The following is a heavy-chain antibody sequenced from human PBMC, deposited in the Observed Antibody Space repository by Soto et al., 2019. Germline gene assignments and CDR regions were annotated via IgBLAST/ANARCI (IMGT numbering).Heavy chain of an antibody. Sequence: GGSLRLCCAASGFTYSGFWMSWVRQAPGKGREWVAHIKEDGSEKYYVDSVKGRFTISRDNAKNSLFLQMNSLRAEDTAVYFCTPHPPRRDYNKHAKNYWGYGTQVNDSS. CDR3: TPHPPRRDYNKHAKNY. CDR2: IKEDGSEK. V-gene: IGHV3-7*03. CDR1: GFTYSGFW. J-gene: IGHJ4*01. D-gene: IGHD4-4*01.